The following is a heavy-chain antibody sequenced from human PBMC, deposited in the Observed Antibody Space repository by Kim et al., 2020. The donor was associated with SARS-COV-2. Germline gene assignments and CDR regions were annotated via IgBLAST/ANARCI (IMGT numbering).Heavy chain of an antibody. J-gene: IGHJ6*03. CDR2: IYYSGST. D-gene: IGHD6-19*01. V-gene: IGHV4-59*08. Sequence: SETLSLTCTVSGGSISSYYWSWIRQPPGKGLEWIGYIYYSGSTNYNPSLKSRVTISVDTSKNQFSLKLSSVTAADTAVYYCARHLHSSGWYGTDTSYYMDVWGKGTTVTVSS. CDR1: GGSISSYY. CDR3: ARHLHSSGWYGTDTSYYMDV.